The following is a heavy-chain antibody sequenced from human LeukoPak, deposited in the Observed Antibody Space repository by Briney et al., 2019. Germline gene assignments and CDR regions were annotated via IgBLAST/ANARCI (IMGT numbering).Heavy chain of an antibody. V-gene: IGHV3-7*01. CDR1: GFTFSSYG. CDR3: ARAGRITMIPDAFDI. CDR2: IKQDGSEK. J-gene: IGHJ3*02. D-gene: IGHD3-22*01. Sequence: GRSLRLSCAASGFTFSSYGMHWVRQAPGKGLEWVANIKQDGSEKYYVDSVKGRFTISRDNAKNSLYLQMNSLRAEDTAVYYCARAGRITMIPDAFDIWGQGTMVTVSS.